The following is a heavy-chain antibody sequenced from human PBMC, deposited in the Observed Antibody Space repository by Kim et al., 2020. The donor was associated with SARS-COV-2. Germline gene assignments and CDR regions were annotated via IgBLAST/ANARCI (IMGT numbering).Heavy chain of an antibody. Sequence: SVKVSCKASGGTFSSYAISWVRQAPGQGLEWMGGIIPIFGTANYAQKFQGRVTITADESTSTAYMELSSLRSEDTAVYYCARDGAEAVAEDAFDIWGQGTMVTVSS. CDR2: IIPIFGTA. CDR3: ARDGAEAVAEDAFDI. V-gene: IGHV1-69*13. J-gene: IGHJ3*02. D-gene: IGHD6-19*01. CDR1: GGTFSSYA.